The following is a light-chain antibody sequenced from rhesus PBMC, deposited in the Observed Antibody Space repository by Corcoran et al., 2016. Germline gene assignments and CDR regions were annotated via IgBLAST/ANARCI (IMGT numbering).Light chain of an antibody. Sequence: DIQMTQSPSSLSASVGDRVTITCRASQGINNYLSWYQQKPGKAPTPLIYYESGLETGVPSRFSGGRSGTAYTLTISSLQSEDFATYSCQKFSSSPLTFGGGPKVELK. J-gene: IGKJ4*01. V-gene: IGKV1-66*01. CDR2: YES. CDR1: QGINNY. CDR3: QKFSSSPLT.